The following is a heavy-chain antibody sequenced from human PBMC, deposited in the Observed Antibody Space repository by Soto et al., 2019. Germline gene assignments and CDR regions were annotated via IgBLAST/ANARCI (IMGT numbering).Heavy chain of an antibody. Sequence: ESGPTLVNPTQTLTLTCSFSGFSLSTNGMCVSWIRQPPGKALEWLALIDWDDDKYYSPSLKTRLTISKDTSRNKVVLTLTNMDPVDTATYYCARVVRMPGSFDYWGQGTLVTVSS. J-gene: IGHJ4*02. CDR2: IDWDDDK. CDR1: GFSLSTNGMC. D-gene: IGHD2-2*01. V-gene: IGHV2-70*12. CDR3: ARVVRMPGSFDY.